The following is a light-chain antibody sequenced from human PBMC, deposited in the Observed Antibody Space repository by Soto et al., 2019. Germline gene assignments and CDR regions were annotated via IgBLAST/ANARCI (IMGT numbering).Light chain of an antibody. CDR2: DNH. Sequence: QSALTQPPSASGTPGQRVTFSCSGSSSNIGINTVNWYRQLPGTAPQLLISDNHRRPSGVPDRFSGSKSGTSASLAISGLXSEDEATYFCAAWDVSLKGFVFGTGTKVTVL. CDR1: SSNIGINT. J-gene: IGLJ1*01. V-gene: IGLV1-44*01. CDR3: AAWDVSLKGFV.